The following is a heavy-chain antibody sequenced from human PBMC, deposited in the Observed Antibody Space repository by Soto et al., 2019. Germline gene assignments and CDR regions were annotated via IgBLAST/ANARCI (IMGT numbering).Heavy chain of an antibody. CDR1: GFTFSSYS. CDR2: ISSSSSYI. J-gene: IGHJ4*02. CDR3: ARDSITESIYGADIDY. D-gene: IGHD3-16*02. V-gene: IGHV3-21*01. Sequence: GGSLRLSCAASGFTFSSYSMNWVRQAPGKGLEWVSSISSSSSYIYYADSVKGRFTISRDNAKNSLYLQMNSLRAEDTAVYYCARDSITESIYGADIDYWGQGTLVTVSS.